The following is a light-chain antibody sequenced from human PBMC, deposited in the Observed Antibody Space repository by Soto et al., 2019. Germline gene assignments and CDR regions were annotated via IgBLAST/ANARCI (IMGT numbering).Light chain of an antibody. CDR2: EVN. J-gene: IGLJ1*01. V-gene: IGLV2-8*01. Sequence: QSSLGQSRSACWSPGQSVAISCTGTSSDVGGYNYVSWYQQHPGKAPKLMIYEVNKRPSGVPDRFSGSKSGNTASLTVSGLQAEDEADYYCSSYAGSSNVFGTGTKVTVL. CDR1: SSDVGGYNY. CDR3: SSYAGSSNV.